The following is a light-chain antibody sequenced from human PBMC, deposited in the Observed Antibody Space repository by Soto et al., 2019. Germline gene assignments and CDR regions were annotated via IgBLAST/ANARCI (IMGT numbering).Light chain of an antibody. CDR2: DVT. V-gene: IGLV2-14*01. CDR1: SSDIGAYKY. Sequence: QSALTQPASVSGSPGQSITISCTGTSSDIGAYKYVSWYQHRPGKAPKLIIYDVTNRPSGVSARFSGSKSGNAASLTISGLQAEDEADYYCSSFTSSSTLLFGVGTKLTVL. J-gene: IGLJ2*01. CDR3: SSFTSSSTLL.